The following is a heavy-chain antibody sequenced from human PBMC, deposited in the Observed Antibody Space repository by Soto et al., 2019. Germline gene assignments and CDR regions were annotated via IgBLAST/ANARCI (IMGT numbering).Heavy chain of an antibody. J-gene: IGHJ4*02. Sequence: EVELLESGGGLVQPGGSLRLSCAASGFTFSSYAMSWVRQAPGKGLEWVSVISGSGDSTYYADSVKGRFTISRDNSKNTLYLQMNSLRAEDTAVYYCAKRGSGSQFDYWGQGTLVTVSS. CDR2: ISGSGDST. CDR3: AKRGSGSQFDY. CDR1: GFTFSSYA. D-gene: IGHD1-26*01. V-gene: IGHV3-23*01.